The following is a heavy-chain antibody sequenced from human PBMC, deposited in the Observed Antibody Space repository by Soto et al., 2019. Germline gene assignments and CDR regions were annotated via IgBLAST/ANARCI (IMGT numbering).Heavy chain of an antibody. D-gene: IGHD4-17*01. J-gene: IGHJ4*02. CDR3: ASSDYDVDY. Sequence: SQTLSLTCAISGDSVSTNSATWDWIRQSPSRGLEWLGRTYYRSKWFNDYAVSVKGRISINPDTSNNQFSLQLNSVTPDDTAVYYCASSDYDVDYWGQGTLVTVSS. CDR1: GDSVSTNSAT. V-gene: IGHV6-1*01. CDR2: TYYRSKWFN.